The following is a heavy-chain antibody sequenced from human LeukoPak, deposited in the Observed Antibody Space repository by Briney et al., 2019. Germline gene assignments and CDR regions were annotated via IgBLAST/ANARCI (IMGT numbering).Heavy chain of an antibody. Sequence: NTSETLSLTCTVSGVSISSYYWTWIRQSAGKGLEWIGRIYTSGSTYYNPSLKSRVSMSVDTSKNQLSLKLSSVTAADTAVYYCARGRYSYGPQNYDYMDVWGKGTTVTISS. CDR3: ARGRYSYGPQNYDYMDV. CDR1: GVSISSYY. V-gene: IGHV4-4*07. CDR2: IYTSGST. J-gene: IGHJ6*03. D-gene: IGHD5-18*01.